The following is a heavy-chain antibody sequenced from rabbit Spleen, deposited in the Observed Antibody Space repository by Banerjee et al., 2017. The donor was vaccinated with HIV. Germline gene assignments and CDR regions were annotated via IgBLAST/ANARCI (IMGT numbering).Heavy chain of an antibody. CDR3: ARTYRNGAGLDYGVLDL. Sequence: QEQLEESGGGLVKPEGSLTLTCKASGVSLNDKDVMCWVRQAPGKGLEWIACINIVTGKSVYASWAKGRIIMSRTSSTTVTLQMTSLTAADTATYFCARTYRNGAGLDYGVLDLWGQGTLVTVS. CDR2: INIVTGKS. J-gene: IGHJ3*01. D-gene: IGHD3-1*01. V-gene: IGHV1S45*01. CDR1: GVSLNDKDV.